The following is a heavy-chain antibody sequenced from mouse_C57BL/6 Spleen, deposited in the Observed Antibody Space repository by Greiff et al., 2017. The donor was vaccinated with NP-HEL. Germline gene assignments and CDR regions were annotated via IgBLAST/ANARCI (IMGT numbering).Heavy chain of an antibody. CDR3: GSGGDDGRWFAY. J-gene: IGHJ3*01. Sequence: QVQLQQPGAELVRPGSSVKLSCKASGYTFTSYWMDWVKQRPGQGLEWIGNIYPSDSETHYNQKFKDKATLTVDKSSSTAYMQLSSLTSEDSAVYYCGSGGDDGRWFAYWGQGTLVTVSA. CDR2: IYPSDSET. CDR1: GYTFTSYW. V-gene: IGHV1-61*01.